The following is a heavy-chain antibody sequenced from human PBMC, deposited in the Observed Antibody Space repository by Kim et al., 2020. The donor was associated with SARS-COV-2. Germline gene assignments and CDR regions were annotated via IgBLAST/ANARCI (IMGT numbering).Heavy chain of an antibody. J-gene: IGHJ5*02. CDR1: GITFSSYT. CDR3: ASRYCSSSSCYRPTPFD. CDR2: ISSSSNYI. D-gene: IGHD2-2*01. Sequence: GGSLRLSCAASGITFSSYTMNWVRQAPGKGLEWVSYISSSSNYIYYADSVKGRFTISRDNAKNSLYLQMNSLRDEDTAVYYCASRYCSSSSCYRPTPFD. V-gene: IGHV3-21*01.